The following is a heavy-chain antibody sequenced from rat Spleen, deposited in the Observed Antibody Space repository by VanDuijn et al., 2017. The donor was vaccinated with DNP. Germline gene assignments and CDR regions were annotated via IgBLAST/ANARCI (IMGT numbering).Heavy chain of an antibody. Sequence: QVQLTESGPGLVQPSETLSLTCAVSGFSLTGYSVFWVRQPSGKGLEWMGRMRYNGDTSYNSALKSRLSISRDTSKNQVFLKMNSLQADDTGMYFCASGNNFGIAYWGQGTLVTVSS. CDR2: MRYNGDT. D-gene: IGHD1-10*01. J-gene: IGHJ3*01. CDR1: GFSLTGYS. CDR3: ASGNNFGIAY. V-gene: IGHV2-8*01.